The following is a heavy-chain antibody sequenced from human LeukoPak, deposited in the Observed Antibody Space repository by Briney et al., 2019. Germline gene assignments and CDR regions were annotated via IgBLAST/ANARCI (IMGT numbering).Heavy chain of an antibody. V-gene: IGHV3-21*04. J-gene: IGHJ4*02. D-gene: IGHD3-16*02. CDR2: ISSSSSYI. Sequence: GGSLRLSCAASGFTFSSYGMNWVRQAPGKGLEWVSSISSSSSYIYYADSVKGRFTISRDNSRNTLYLQMNSLRAEDTAVYYCAKVGITFGGVIGYFDYWGQGTLVTVSS. CDR3: AKVGITFGGVIGYFDY. CDR1: GFTFSSYG.